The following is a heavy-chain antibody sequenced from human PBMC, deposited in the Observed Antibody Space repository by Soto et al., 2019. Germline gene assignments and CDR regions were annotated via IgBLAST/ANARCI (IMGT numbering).Heavy chain of an antibody. D-gene: IGHD6-6*01. CDR3: ARGGWDSSSQLYFDY. CDR1: GGSASSYY. CDR2: IYYSGSA. V-gene: IGHV4-59*02. J-gene: IGHJ4*02. Sequence: QVQLQESGPGLVKPSETLSLTCTVSGGSASSYYWSWIRQPPGQGLEWIGYIYYSGSANYNPSLKSRVTVSVDTSKNQFSLKLTSVTAADTAVYYCARGGWDSSSQLYFDYWGQGTLVTVSS.